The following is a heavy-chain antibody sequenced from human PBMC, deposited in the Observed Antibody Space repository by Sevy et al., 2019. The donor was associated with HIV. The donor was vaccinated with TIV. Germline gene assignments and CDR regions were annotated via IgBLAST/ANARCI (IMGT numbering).Heavy chain of an antibody. CDR1: GFTFSSYS. CDR2: ISSSSSYI. V-gene: IGHV3-21*01. Sequence: GGSLRLSCAASGFTFSSYSMNWVRQAPGKGLEWVSSISSSSSYIYYADSVKGRFTISRDNAKNSLYLQMNSLRAEDTAVHYCARAEQYYTVFFDYWGQGTLVTISS. J-gene: IGHJ4*02. CDR3: ARAEQYYTVFFDY. D-gene: IGHD1-26*01.